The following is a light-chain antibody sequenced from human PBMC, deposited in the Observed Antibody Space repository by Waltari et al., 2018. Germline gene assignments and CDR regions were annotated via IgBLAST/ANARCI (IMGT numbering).Light chain of an antibody. Sequence: DIQMTQSPSTLSASVGDRVTITCRASQSVSSWVAWYQQKPGLVPKLLLYKASSLETGVPSRFSGSGSGTDFALTISSLQPEDFATYFCQHYDSYPYAFGQGTKLEIK. CDR2: KAS. V-gene: IGKV1-5*03. J-gene: IGKJ2*01. CDR1: QSVSSW. CDR3: QHYDSYPYA.